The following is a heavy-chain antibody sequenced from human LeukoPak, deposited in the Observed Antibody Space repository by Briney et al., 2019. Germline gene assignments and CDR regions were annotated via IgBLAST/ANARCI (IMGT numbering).Heavy chain of an antibody. CDR3: ARGGYSYGTPWGFNKAPGPYSMADY. CDR2: INHSGST. Sequence: SETLSLTCAVYGGSFSGYYWSWIRQPPGKGLEWIGEINHSGSTNYNPSLKSRVTISVDTSKNQFSLKLSSVTAADTAVYYCARGGYSYGTPWGFNKAPGPYSMADYWGQGTLVTVSS. J-gene: IGHJ4*02. D-gene: IGHD5-18*01. V-gene: IGHV4-34*01. CDR1: GGSFSGYY.